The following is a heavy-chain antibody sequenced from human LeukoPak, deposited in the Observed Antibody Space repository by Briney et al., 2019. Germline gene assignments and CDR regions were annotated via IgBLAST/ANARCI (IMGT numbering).Heavy chain of an antibody. V-gene: IGHV4-39*07. CDR1: GGSISSSSYY. J-gene: IGHJ4*02. D-gene: IGHD5-18*01. CDR3: ARWIQLWSGFDY. CDR2: INHSGST. Sequence: SETLSPTCTVSGGSISSSSYYWGWIRQPPGKGLEWIGEINHSGSTNYNPSLKSRVTISVDTSKNQFSLKLSSVTAADTAVYYCARWIQLWSGFDYWGQGTLVTVSS.